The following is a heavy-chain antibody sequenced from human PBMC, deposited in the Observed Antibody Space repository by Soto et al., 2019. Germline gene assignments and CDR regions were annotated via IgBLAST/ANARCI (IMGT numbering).Heavy chain of an antibody. D-gene: IGHD3-3*01. CDR3: AREDYDFWSGSKGSGWFDP. CDR2: IYYSGST. V-gene: IGHV4-61*01. Sequence: PSETLSLTCTVSGGSVSSGSYYWSWVRQPPGKGLEWIGYIYYSGSTNYNPSLKSRVTISVDTSKNQFSLKLSSVTAADTAVYYRAREDYDFWSGSKGSGWFDPWGQGTLVTVSS. J-gene: IGHJ5*02. CDR1: GGSVSSGSYY.